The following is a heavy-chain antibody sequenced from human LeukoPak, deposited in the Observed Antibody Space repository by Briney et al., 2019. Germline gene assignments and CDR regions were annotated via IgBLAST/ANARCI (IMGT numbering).Heavy chain of an antibody. Sequence: ASVKVSCKASGYTFTSYYMHWVRQAPGQGLEWMGWINPNSGGTNYAQKFQGRVTMTRDTSISTAYMELRSLRSDDTAVYYCARDLYCSGGSCYARHDAFDIWGQGTMVTVSS. CDR3: ARDLYCSGGSCYARHDAFDI. D-gene: IGHD2-15*01. CDR2: INPNSGGT. V-gene: IGHV1-2*02. CDR1: GYTFTSYY. J-gene: IGHJ3*02.